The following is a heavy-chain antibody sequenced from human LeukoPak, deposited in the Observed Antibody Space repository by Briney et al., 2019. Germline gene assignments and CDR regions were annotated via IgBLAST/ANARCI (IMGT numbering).Heavy chain of an antibody. J-gene: IGHJ4*02. CDR2: ISGSGNGFSI. CDR3: VKTGHYSSGWYDY. CDR1: GFVFTIYT. D-gene: IGHD6-19*01. Sequence: QPGGSLRLSCSASGFVFTIYTMYWVRQAPGKGPEYVSTISGSGNGFSIYYADSVKGRFTISRDNSKNTLYLQMSSLRAEDTAVYYCVKTGHYSSGWYDYWGQGTLVTVSS. V-gene: IGHV3-64D*06.